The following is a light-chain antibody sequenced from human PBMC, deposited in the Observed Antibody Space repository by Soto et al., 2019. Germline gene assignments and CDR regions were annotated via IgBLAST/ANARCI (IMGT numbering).Light chain of an antibody. J-gene: IGKJ1*01. CDR2: KAS. V-gene: IGKV1-5*03. CDR1: QSISAW. Sequence: DIQMTQSPSTLSASVGDRVTITCRASQSISAWLAWYQQKPGKAPKLLIYKASTLESGVPSRCSGSGSGTEFTLTISSLQPDDFATYYCQQYNNNASWTFGQGTKVQIK. CDR3: QQYNNNASWT.